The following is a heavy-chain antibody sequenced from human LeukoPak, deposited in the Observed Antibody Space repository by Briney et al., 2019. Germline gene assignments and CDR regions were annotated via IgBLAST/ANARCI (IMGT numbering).Heavy chain of an antibody. CDR1: GGTFSSYG. D-gene: IGHD4-17*01. Sequence: SVKVSCKTSGGTFSSYGISWVRQAPGQGLEWMGRIIPILGIANYAQKFQGRVTITADKSTSTAYMELSSLRSEDTAVYYCARDSDYGDYGSDYWGQGTLVTVSS. CDR2: IIPILGIA. V-gene: IGHV1-69*04. CDR3: ARDSDYGDYGSDY. J-gene: IGHJ4*02.